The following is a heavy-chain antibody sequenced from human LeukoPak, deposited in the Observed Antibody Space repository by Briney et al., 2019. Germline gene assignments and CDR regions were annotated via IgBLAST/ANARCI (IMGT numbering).Heavy chain of an antibody. D-gene: IGHD1-14*01. CDR3: ARDTRGSRPGSDAFDI. CDR1: GYTFTSYN. J-gene: IGHJ3*02. V-gene: IGHV1-8*01. CDR2: MNPNSGNT. Sequence: GASVKISCTASGYTFTSYNINWVRQVTVQGLEWIGWMNPNSGNTGYVQKFQGRVTMTRNTSISTAYMELSSLRSEDTAVYYCARDTRGSRPGSDAFDIWGQGTMVTVSS.